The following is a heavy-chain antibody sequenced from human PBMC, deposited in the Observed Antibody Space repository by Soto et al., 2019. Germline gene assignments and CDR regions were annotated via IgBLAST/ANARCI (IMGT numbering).Heavy chain of an antibody. V-gene: IGHV3-48*02. CDR3: VMYSSSSALVDY. CDR1: GFTFSSYS. CDR2: ISSSSTI. D-gene: IGHD6-6*01. Sequence: PGGSLRLSCAASGFTFSSYSMNWVRQAPGKGLEWVSYISSSSTIYYADSVKGRFTISRYNAKNSLYLQMNSLRDEDTAVYYCVMYSSSSALVDYWGQGTLVTVSS. J-gene: IGHJ4*02.